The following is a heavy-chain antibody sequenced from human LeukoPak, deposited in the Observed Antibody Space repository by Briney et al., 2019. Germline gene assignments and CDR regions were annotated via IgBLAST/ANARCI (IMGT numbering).Heavy chain of an antibody. CDR3: ARDTGVVVGYFQH. CDR2: IYYSGST. D-gene: IGHD2-15*01. CDR1: GGSISTYY. Sequence: PSETLSLTCTVSGGSISTYYWSWIRQPPGKGLEWIGYIYYSGSTSYNPSLKIRITISVDTFKNQFSLKLSSVTAADTAVYYCARDTGVVVGYFQHWGQGTLVTVSS. V-gene: IGHV4-59*01. J-gene: IGHJ1*01.